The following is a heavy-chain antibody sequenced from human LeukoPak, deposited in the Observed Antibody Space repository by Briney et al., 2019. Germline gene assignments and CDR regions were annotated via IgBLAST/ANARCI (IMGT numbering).Heavy chain of an antibody. D-gene: IGHD6-19*01. J-gene: IGHJ4*02. CDR1: GYSFTSYW. Sequence: GESLKISCKVSGYSFTSYWIGWVRQLPGKGLEWMGILSPADSNSRYSPSFEGHVTISADKSITTAFLQWSSLEASDTAIYYCAGQKRLAVTETFDYWGQGTLVTVSS. CDR3: AGQKRLAVTETFDY. CDR2: LSPADSNS. V-gene: IGHV5-51*01.